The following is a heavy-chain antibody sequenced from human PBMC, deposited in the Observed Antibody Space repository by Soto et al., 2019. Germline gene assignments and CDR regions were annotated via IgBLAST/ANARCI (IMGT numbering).Heavy chain of an antibody. J-gene: IGHJ5*02. D-gene: IGHD5-12*01. CDR1: GSTFTSYY. V-gene: IGHV1-46*01. CDR2: INPSGGST. CDR3: ARAYSGYDLDNWFDP. Sequence: QVQLVQSGAEVKKPGASVKVSCKASGSTFTSYYMHWVRQAPGQGLEWMGIINPSGGSTSYAQKFQGRVTMTRDTSTSTVYMELSSLRSEDTAVYYCARAYSGYDLDNWFDPWGQGTLVTVSS.